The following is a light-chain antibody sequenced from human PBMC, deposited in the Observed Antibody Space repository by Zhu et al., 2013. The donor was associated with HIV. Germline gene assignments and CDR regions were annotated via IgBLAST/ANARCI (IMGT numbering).Light chain of an antibody. J-gene: IGKJ1*01. CDR2: VAS. CDR3: LQHRSYPRT. CDR1: EDIRND. Sequence: DIQMTQSPSSLSAFVGDTVTITCRAHEDIRNDLVWFRQQGGKAPERLIHVASSLSDVGVPVRFSANVSATDFFLTISNLQPEDSATYYCLQHRSYPRTFAERT. V-gene: IGKV1-17*02.